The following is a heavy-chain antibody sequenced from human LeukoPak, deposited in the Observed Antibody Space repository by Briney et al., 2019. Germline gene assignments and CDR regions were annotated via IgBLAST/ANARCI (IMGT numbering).Heavy chain of an antibody. Sequence: GESLKISCKGSGYSFTSYWIGWVRQMPGKGLEWMGIIYPGDSDTRYGPSFQGQVTISADKSISTAYLQWSSLKASDTAMYYCARQGYDSSGYYPENFDYWGQGTLVTVSS. CDR3: ARQGYDSSGYYPENFDY. J-gene: IGHJ4*02. D-gene: IGHD3-22*01. CDR2: IYPGDSDT. V-gene: IGHV5-51*01. CDR1: GYSFTSYW.